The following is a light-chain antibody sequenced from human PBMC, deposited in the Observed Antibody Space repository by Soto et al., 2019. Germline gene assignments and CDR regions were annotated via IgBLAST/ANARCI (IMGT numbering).Light chain of an antibody. Sequence: QSALTQPRSVSGSPGQSVTISCSGTSSDVGDYKYVSWYQQHPGKAPKLMIYDVSKRPSGVPDRFSGSKSGSTASLTISGLQAEDEAEYYCCSYAGSYTYVFGAGTKLTVL. V-gene: IGLV2-11*01. J-gene: IGLJ1*01. CDR2: DVS. CDR1: SSDVGDYKY. CDR3: CSYAGSYTYV.